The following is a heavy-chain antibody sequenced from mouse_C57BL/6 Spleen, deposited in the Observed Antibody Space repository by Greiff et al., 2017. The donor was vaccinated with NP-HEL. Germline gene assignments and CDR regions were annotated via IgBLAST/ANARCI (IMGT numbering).Heavy chain of an antibody. CDR2: ISSGGSYT. D-gene: IGHD2-4*01. CDR3: ARHKAYDYGLYAMDY. V-gene: IGHV5-6*01. Sequence: EVHLVESGGDLVKPGGSLKLSCAASGFTFSSYGMSWVRQTPDKRLEWVATISSGGSYTYYPDSVKGQCTISRDNAKNTLYLQMSSLKSEDTAIYYCARHKAYDYGLYAMDYWGQGTSVTVSS. J-gene: IGHJ4*01. CDR1: GFTFSSYG.